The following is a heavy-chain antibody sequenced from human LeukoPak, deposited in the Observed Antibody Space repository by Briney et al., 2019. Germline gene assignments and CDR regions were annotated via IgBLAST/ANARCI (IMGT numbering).Heavy chain of an antibody. CDR3: ARSAFLVTAPGLYYFDY. Sequence: KPSETLPLTCTVSGGSISSYYWSWIRQPAGKGLEWIGHIYNSGSTNYNPSLKGRVTMSVATSKNQFSLHLSSVTAADTAVYYCARSAFLVTAPGLYYFDYWGQGTLVAVSS. CDR1: GGSISSYY. J-gene: IGHJ4*02. D-gene: IGHD6-13*01. V-gene: IGHV4-4*07. CDR2: IYNSGST.